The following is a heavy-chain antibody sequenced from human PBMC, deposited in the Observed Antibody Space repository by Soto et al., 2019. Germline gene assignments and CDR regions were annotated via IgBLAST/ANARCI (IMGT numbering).Heavy chain of an antibody. CDR3: ARQATGLMGYAYDI. CDR2: IYYDGTI. D-gene: IGHD6-13*01. Sequence: QVQLQESGPGLVKPSETLSLTCTVSGGSISGYYWAWVRQPPEWGLEWIGSIYYDGTISSNPSLSSRATLSVDTYKNLFSMKPTSVPAAGTSIYVCARQATGLMGYAYDIWGQGTMVTVSS. V-gene: IGHV4-59*08. J-gene: IGHJ3*02. CDR1: GGSISGYY.